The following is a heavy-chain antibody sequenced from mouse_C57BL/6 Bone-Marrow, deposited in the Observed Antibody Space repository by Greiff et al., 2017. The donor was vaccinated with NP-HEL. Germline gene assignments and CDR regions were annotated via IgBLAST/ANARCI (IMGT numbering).Heavy chain of an antibody. CDR1: GYAFSSSW. J-gene: IGHJ3*01. V-gene: IGHV1-82*01. D-gene: IGHD2-2*01. Sequence: QVQLQQSGPELVKPGASVKISCKASGYAFSSSWMNWVKQRPGKGLEWIGRIYPGDGDINYNGKFKGKATMTAEKPSSTDYMHVSSLTSEDSAVYFCAREGYGYGFAYWGQGTLVTVSA. CDR3: AREGYGYGFAY. CDR2: IYPGDGDI.